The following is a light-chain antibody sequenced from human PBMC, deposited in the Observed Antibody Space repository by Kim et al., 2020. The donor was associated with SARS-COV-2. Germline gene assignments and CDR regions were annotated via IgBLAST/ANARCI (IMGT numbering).Light chain of an antibody. J-gene: IGKJ3*01. CDR2: GAS. V-gene: IGKV3-20*01. Sequence: EIVLTQSPGTLSLSPGERATLSCRASQSVSSSYLAWYQQKPGQAPRLLIYGASSRATGIPDRFSGSGSGTDFTLTISRLEPEDFAVYFSRKYMSSPLTFGAGAKVD. CDR1: QSVSSSY. CDR3: RKYMSSPLT.